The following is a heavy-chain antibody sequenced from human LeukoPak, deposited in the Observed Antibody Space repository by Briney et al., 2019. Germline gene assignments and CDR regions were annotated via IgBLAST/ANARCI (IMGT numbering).Heavy chain of an antibody. CDR2: MNPNRGNT. Sequence: GASVKVSCKASGYTFTSYDINWVRQATGQGLEWMGWMNPNRGNTGYAQKFQGRVTMTRNTSISTAYMELSSLRSEDTAVYYCARGHGVRFLEWPRGYYYGMDVWGQGATVTVSS. CDR1: GYTFTSYD. V-gene: IGHV1-8*01. J-gene: IGHJ6*02. D-gene: IGHD3-3*01. CDR3: ARGHGVRFLEWPRGYYYGMDV.